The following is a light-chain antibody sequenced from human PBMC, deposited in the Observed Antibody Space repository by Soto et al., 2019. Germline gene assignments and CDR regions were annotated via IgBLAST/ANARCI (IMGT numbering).Light chain of an antibody. CDR2: RNN. V-gene: IGLV1-47*01. J-gene: IGLJ1*01. CDR1: SSNIGNNY. Sequence: QSVLTQPPSASGTPGQRITISCSGSSSNIGNNYGYWYQQLPGTAPKLLIYRNNQRPSGVPDRFSGSKSGTSASLAITGLQADDEGDYYCQSFDSSLSVYVFGTGTKVTVL. CDR3: QSFDSSLSVYV.